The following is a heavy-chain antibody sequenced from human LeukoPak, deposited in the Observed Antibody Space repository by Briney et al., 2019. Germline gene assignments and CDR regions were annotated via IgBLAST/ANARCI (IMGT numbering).Heavy chain of an antibody. V-gene: IGHV3-9*01. CDR1: GFSFEDYG. CDR2: ISWNGGST. CDR3: AKHMRATNTYYFYGLDV. D-gene: IGHD1-26*01. J-gene: IGHJ6*02. Sequence: GGSLRLSCAATGFSFEDYGMHWVRQPPGKGLEWVSGISWNGGSTGYADSVKGRFTISRDNAKNSLYLQLSSLRPEDTALYYCAKHMRATNTYYFYGLDVWGQGTAVTVSS.